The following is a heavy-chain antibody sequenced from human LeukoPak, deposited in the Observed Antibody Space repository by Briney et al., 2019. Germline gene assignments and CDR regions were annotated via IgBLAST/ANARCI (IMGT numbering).Heavy chain of an antibody. V-gene: IGHV3-74*01. CDR1: GFTFSSYW. Sequence: GGPLRLSCVASGFTFSSYWMHWVRQAPGKGLVWVSRISSDGNFTNYADSVKGRFTISRDNAKNTLYLQMNSLGAEDTAVYYCARELVVTASNHAFDIWGQGTMVTVSS. CDR3: ARELVVTASNHAFDI. J-gene: IGHJ3*02. CDR2: ISSDGNFT. D-gene: IGHD2-21*02.